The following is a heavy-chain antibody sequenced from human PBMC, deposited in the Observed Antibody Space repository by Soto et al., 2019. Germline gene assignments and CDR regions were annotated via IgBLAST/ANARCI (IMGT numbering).Heavy chain of an antibody. CDR1: GFTFSSYA. J-gene: IGHJ4*02. CDR2: ISGSGGST. D-gene: IGHD1-26*01. CDR3: AGRHSGGYLIGY. Sequence: GGSLRLSCAASGFTFSSYAMTWVRQAPGKGLEWVSTISGSGGSTYYADSVKGRFTISRDNSRNTLYLQMNSLRAEDTAVYYCAGRHSGGYLIGYWGQGTLVTVSS. V-gene: IGHV3-23*01.